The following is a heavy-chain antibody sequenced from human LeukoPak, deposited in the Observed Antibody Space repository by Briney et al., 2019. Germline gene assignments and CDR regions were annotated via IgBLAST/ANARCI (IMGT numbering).Heavy chain of an antibody. CDR3: ARVEPNTLFDN. D-gene: IGHD1-14*01. CDR1: GYTFSDYY. Sequence: GASVKVSCKASGYTFSDYYIHWVRQAPGQGLEWMGWTNPNSGVTNYAQKFQGRVTVTRDTSISTAYMELSSLRSDDTAVYYCARVEPNTLFDNWGQGTLVTVSS. J-gene: IGHJ4*02. V-gene: IGHV1-2*02. CDR2: TNPNSGVT.